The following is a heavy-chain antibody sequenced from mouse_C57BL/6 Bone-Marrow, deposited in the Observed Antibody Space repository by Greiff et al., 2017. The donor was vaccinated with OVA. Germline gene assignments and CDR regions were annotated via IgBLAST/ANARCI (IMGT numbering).Heavy chain of an antibody. D-gene: IGHD2-3*01. Sequence: EVQLQQSGPELVKPGASVKMSCKASGYTFTDYNMHWVKQSHGKSLEWIGYINPNNGGTSYNQKFKGEATLTVNKSSSTAYMELRSLPSEDSAVYYCARLFYETFFDYWGQGTTLTVSS. CDR1: GYTFTDYN. J-gene: IGHJ2*01. CDR3: ARLFYETFFDY. V-gene: IGHV1-22*01. CDR2: INPNNGGT.